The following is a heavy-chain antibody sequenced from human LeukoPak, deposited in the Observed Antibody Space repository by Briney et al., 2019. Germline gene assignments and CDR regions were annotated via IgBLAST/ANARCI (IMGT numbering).Heavy chain of an antibody. CDR2: ISWNSGSI. CDR1: GFTFDDYA. V-gene: IGHV3-9*01. J-gene: IGHJ4*02. CDR3: AKESYYDSIRASTYFDY. Sequence: GGSLRLSCAASGFTFDDYAMHWVRQAPGKGLEWVSGISWNSGSIGYADSVKGRFTISRDNAKNSLYLQMNSLRAEDTALYYCAKESYYDSIRASTYFDYWGQGTLVTVSS. D-gene: IGHD3-22*01.